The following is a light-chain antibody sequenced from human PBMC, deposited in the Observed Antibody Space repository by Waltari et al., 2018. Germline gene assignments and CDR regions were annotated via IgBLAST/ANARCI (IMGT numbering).Light chain of an antibody. Sequence: SNELTQPPSVSAASGQTARITCGGDNIGSKYVHWYQQKPAQAPMQVIYADTKRPSGIPERCSGSNSGNTATLTISGVEAGDEADYYCQVWDSSTDRGFFGGGTRLTVL. V-gene: IGLV3-21*02. CDR1: NIGSKY. CDR3: QVWDSSTDRGF. J-gene: IGLJ7*01. CDR2: ADT.